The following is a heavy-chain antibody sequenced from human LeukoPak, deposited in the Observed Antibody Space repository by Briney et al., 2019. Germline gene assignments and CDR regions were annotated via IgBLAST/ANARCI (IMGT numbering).Heavy chain of an antibody. D-gene: IGHD3-10*01. CDR1: GFTFSSYA. J-gene: IGHJ4*02. CDR3: AKEFGTMVRGVIDHFDY. Sequence: GGSLRPSCAASGFTFSSYAMSWVRQAPGKGLEWVSAISGSGGSTYYADSVKGRFTISRDDSKNTLYLQMNSLRAGDTAVYYCAKEFGTMVRGVIDHFDYWGQGTLVTVSS. V-gene: IGHV3-23*01. CDR2: ISGSGGST.